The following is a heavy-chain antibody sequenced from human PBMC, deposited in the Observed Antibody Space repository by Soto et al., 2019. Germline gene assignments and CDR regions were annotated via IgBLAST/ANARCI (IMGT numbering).Heavy chain of an antibody. CDR3: ARELIVGSAEYFLH. V-gene: IGHV3-7*01. D-gene: IGHD1-26*01. CDR2: INRDGSEK. J-gene: IGHJ1*01. CDR1: GFTFSNSW. Sequence: EVQLVESGGALVQPGGSLRLSCAVSGFTFSNSWMSWVRQTPGKGLEWVANINRDGSEKYYLDSVKGRFTISRDNAKNSLYLQMNSLRAEDTAVYYCARELIVGSAEYFLHWGQGTLVTVSS.